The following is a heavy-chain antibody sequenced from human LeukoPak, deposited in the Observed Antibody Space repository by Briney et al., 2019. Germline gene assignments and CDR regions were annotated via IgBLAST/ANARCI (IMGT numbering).Heavy chain of an antibody. D-gene: IGHD3-22*01. CDR2: ISAYNGNT. V-gene: IGHV1-18*01. CDR3: ARSTSGYSLYGMDV. J-gene: IGHJ6*02. CDR1: GYTFTSYG. Sequence: ASVKVSCTASGYTFTSYGISWVRQAPGQGLEWMGWISAYNGNTNYAQKLQGRVTMTTDTSTSTAYKELRSLRSDDTAVYYCARSTSGYSLYGMDVWGQGTTVTVSS.